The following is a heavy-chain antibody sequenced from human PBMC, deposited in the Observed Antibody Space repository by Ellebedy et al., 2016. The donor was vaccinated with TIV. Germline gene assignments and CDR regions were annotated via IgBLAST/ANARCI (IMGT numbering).Heavy chain of an antibody. CDR1: GGSISSGGYS. D-gene: IGHD3-16*02. Sequence: SETLSLXCAVSGGSISSGGYSWSWIRQPPGKGLEWIGYIYYSGSTYYNPSLKSRVTISVDTSKNQFSLKLSSVTAADTAVYYCAREVSLYVWGSYRYSSFDYWGQGTLVTVSS. CDR2: IYYSGST. CDR3: AREVSLYVWGSYRYSSFDY. J-gene: IGHJ4*02. V-gene: IGHV4-30-4*08.